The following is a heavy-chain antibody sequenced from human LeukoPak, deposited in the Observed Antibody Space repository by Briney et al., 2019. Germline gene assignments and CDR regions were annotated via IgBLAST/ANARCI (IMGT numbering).Heavy chain of an antibody. D-gene: IGHD6-13*01. Sequence: PGRSLRLSCATSGFTFSNYGMHWVRQAPGKGLEWVAVVSYEGKSQYYADSVRGRFTISRDNSKNTLYLQMNSLRCEDAAVYYCAKEGTAQISTWYDYWGQGTLVTVSS. CDR1: GFTFSNYG. CDR2: VSYEGKSQ. J-gene: IGHJ4*02. CDR3: AKEGTAQISTWYDY. V-gene: IGHV3-30*18.